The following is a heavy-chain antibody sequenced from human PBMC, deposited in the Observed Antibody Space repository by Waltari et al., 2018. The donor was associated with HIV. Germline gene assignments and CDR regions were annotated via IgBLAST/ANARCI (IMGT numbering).Heavy chain of an antibody. Sequence: EVKLEESGGGWVQPGGSLTLTCEASGFTFSFYWLSWVCQAPGKGLEWVANRTQAGTERHEVDSVRGRFTSSRDNGKTSLFLQMNSRSVEDTAVDYCATTHGSGAYDNDFDYWGQGTLV. D-gene: IGHD3-10*01. J-gene: IGHJ4*02. CDR1: GFTFSFYW. V-gene: IGHV3-7*01. CDR2: RTQAGTER. CDR3: ATTHGSGAYDNDFDY.